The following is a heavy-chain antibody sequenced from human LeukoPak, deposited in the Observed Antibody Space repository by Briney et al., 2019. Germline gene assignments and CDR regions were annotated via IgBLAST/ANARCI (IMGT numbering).Heavy chain of an antibody. CDR2: IWYDGSNK. Sequence: GGSLRLSCAASGFTFSSHGMHWVRQAPGKGLEWVAVIWYDGSNKYYADSVKGRFTISRDNSKNTLHLQMNSLRAEDTAVYYCARDGVLAVGRGAPLDYWGQGTLVTVSS. J-gene: IGHJ4*02. V-gene: IGHV3-33*01. D-gene: IGHD6-13*01. CDR3: ARDGVLAVGRGAPLDY. CDR1: GFTFSSHG.